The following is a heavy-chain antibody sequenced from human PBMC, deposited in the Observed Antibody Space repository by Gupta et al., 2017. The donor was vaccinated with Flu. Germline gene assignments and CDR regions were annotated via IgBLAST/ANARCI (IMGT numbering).Heavy chain of an antibody. Sequence: EVELVQSGGGSAQPGGSLRLSCAVSGFTFRAYWMHWVRQVPGKGLVWVSRITGDGRTTTYADSVKGRFTTFRDNARVKVYLQMNNLRPEVTAVYFCASEGNCDDGCHHFYYWGQGILVTVTS. J-gene: IGHJ4*02. CDR1: GFTFRAYW. D-gene: IGHD5-24*01. CDR2: ITGDGRTT. CDR3: ASEGNCDDGCHHFYY. V-gene: IGHV3-74*03.